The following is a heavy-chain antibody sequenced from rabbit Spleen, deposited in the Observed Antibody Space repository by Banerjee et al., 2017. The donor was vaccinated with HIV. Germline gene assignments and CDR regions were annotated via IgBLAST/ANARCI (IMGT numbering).Heavy chain of an antibody. J-gene: IGHJ3*01. CDR2: INAVTGIP. V-gene: IGHV1S45*01. D-gene: IGHD4-1*01. CDR3: ERSGYVGWGGDGDLTENTL. Sequence: QEQVLESGGGLVKPEGSLKLSCTASGFSFSNKVVMCWVRHAPGKGLEWIACINAVTGIPAFASWARDRYTIAKPSSTSIDLEQTSLTPANTATYYCERSGYVGWGGDGDLTENTLWGQGTLVTVS. CDR1: GFSFSNKVV.